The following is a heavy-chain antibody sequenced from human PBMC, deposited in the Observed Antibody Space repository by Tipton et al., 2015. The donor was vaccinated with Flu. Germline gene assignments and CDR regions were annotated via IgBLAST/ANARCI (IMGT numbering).Heavy chain of an antibody. V-gene: IGHV4-38-2*01. CDR3: ARRDFSNYVSDPKNWFDR. D-gene: IGHD4-11*01. J-gene: IGHJ5*02. Sequence: TLSLTCAVSGDSIRSDYFWGWIRQPPGKGLEWIATIHRSGDTRYAQSLQSRLTISVDTSKNQFSLEMRSVTAADTAVYYCARRDFSNYVSDPKNWFDRWGRGTLVTVSS. CDR2: IHRSGDT. CDR1: GDSIRSDYF.